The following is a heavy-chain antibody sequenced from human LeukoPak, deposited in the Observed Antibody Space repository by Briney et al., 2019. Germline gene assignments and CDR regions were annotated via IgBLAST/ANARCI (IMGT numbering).Heavy chain of an antibody. V-gene: IGHV3-30*04. CDR1: GFTFSSYA. CDR3: ARDGLGYCSGGSCFEVHYFDY. J-gene: IGHJ4*02. D-gene: IGHD2-15*01. CDR2: ISYDGSNK. Sequence: GRSLRLSCAASGFTFSSYAMHWVRQAPGKGLEWVAVISYDGSNKYYPDFVKGRFTISRDNSKNTLYLQMNSLRAEDTAVYYCARDGLGYCSGGSCFEVHYFDYWGQGTLVTVSS.